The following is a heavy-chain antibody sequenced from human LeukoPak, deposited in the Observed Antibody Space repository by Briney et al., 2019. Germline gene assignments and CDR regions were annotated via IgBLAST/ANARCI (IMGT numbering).Heavy chain of an antibody. V-gene: IGHV3-21*04. CDR3: ARAVEDFYYYMDV. CDR1: GFTFSSYS. Sequence: GGSLRLSCAASGFTFSSYSMNWVRQAPGKGLEWVSSISSSSSYIYYTDSVKGRFTISRDNAKKSLYLQMNSLRAADTAVYYCARAVEDFYYYMDVWGKGTTVTVSS. D-gene: IGHD6-19*01. J-gene: IGHJ6*03. CDR2: ISSSSSYI.